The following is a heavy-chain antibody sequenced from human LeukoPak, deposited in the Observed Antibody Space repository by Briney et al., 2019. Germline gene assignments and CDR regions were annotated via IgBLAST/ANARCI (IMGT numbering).Heavy chain of an antibody. CDR1: GLTFSDSD. V-gene: IGHV3-73*01. J-gene: IGHJ4*02. CDR2: IRSIANSYAT. D-gene: IGHD4-23*01. Sequence: GGSLKLSCAASGLTFSDSDIHWVRQASGKGLEWVGRIRSIANSYATSYAASVKGRFTISKDDSKNSAFLPMNSLKTEDTAVYYCTRVTTVVDFDYWGQGTLVTVSS. CDR3: TRVTTVVDFDY.